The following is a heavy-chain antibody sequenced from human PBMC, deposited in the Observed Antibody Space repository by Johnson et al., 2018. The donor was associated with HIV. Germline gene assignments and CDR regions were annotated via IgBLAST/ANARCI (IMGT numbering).Heavy chain of an antibody. V-gene: IGHV3-66*01. J-gene: IGHJ3*02. Sequence: VQLVESGGGLVQPGRSLRLSCAASGFTFDDYAMHWVRQAPGKGLVWVSILHRDGTTYYADSVKGRFTISRDNSKNTLYLQMNSLRAEDTAVYHCAREGAWEVRPGAFDIWGQGTMVTVSS. D-gene: IGHD1-26*01. CDR1: GFTFDDYA. CDR2: LHRDGTT. CDR3: AREGAWEVRPGAFDI.